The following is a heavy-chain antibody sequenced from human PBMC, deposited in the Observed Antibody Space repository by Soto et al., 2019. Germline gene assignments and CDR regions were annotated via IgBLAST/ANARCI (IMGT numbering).Heavy chain of an antibody. CDR1: GFTFSSYA. CDR3: AKALLWFGESWSDAFDI. Sequence: GGSLRLSCAASGFTFSSYAMSWVRQAPGKGLEWVSAISGSGGSTYYADSVKGRFTISRDNSKNTLYLQMNSLRAEDTAVYYCAKALLWFGESWSDAFDIWGQGTMVTVSS. J-gene: IGHJ3*02. CDR2: ISGSGGST. D-gene: IGHD3-10*01. V-gene: IGHV3-23*01.